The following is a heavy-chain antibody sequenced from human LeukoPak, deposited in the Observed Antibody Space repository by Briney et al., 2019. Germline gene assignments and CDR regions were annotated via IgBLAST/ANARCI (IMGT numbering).Heavy chain of an antibody. CDR1: GYSFTSYW. CDR2: IYSCDSDT. Sequence: AESLMISCKGSGYSFTSYWIGWLRQMPAKGLEWMVIIYSCDSDTRYNPSFQGRVTISADKSINTSYLQWSTLTAPDTALYYFARLQSITMVRGVIYNWFDPWGQGTLVTVSS. J-gene: IGHJ5*02. CDR3: ARLQSITMVRGVIYNWFDP. D-gene: IGHD3-10*01. V-gene: IGHV5-51*01.